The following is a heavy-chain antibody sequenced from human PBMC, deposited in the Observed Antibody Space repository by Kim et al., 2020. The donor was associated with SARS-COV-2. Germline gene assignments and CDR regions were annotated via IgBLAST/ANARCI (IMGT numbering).Heavy chain of an antibody. Sequence: GGSLRLSCAASGFTFSDYYMSWIRQAPGKGLEWVSYISSSGSTIYYADSVKGRFTISRDNAKNSLYLQMNSLRAEDTAVYYCARDSNRLNYYYGMDVWGQGTTVTVSS. CDR1: GFTFSDYY. CDR3: ARDSNRLNYYYGMDV. CDR2: ISSSGSTI. J-gene: IGHJ6*02. D-gene: IGHD6-19*01. V-gene: IGHV3-11*01.